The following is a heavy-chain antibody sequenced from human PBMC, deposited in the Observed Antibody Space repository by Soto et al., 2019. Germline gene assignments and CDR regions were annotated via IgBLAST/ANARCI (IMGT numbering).Heavy chain of an antibody. J-gene: IGHJ6*03. D-gene: IGHD1-1*01. CDR3: AKGSINSDNYYYYMDV. CDR2: ISGSGGST. CDR1: GFTFSSYA. Sequence: GGSLRLSCAASGFTFSSYAMSWVRQAPGKGLEWVSAISGSGGSTYYADSLKGRFTISRDNSKNTLYLQMNSLGAEDTAVYYCAKGSINSDNYYYYMDVWGKGTTVTVSS. V-gene: IGHV3-23*01.